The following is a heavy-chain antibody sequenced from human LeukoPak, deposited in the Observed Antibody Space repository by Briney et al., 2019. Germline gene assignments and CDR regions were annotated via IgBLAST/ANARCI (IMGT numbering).Heavy chain of an antibody. CDR2: MNPNSGNT. J-gene: IGHJ6*02. Sequence: ASVKVSCKASGYTFTSYDINWVRQATGQGLEWMGWMNPNSGNTGYAQKFQGRVSMTRTTSTSTAYMELSSLRSDDTAVYYCARADGSTSANPNPDYYGMDVWGQGTTVTVSS. CDR1: GYTFTSYD. CDR3: ARADGSTSANPNPDYYGMDV. V-gene: IGHV1-8*01. D-gene: IGHD4/OR15-4a*01.